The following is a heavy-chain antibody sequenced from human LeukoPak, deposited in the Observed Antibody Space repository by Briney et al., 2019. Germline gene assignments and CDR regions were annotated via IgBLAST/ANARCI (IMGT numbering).Heavy chain of an antibody. Sequence: SSETLSLTCAVYGGSFSGYYWSWIRQPPGKGLEWIGEINHSGSTNYNPSLKSRVTISVDTSKNQFSLKLSSVTAADTAVYYCARSAHRGAAFDYWGQGTLVTVSS. V-gene: IGHV4-34*01. D-gene: IGHD1-26*01. CDR1: GGSFSGYY. CDR3: ARSAHRGAAFDY. CDR2: INHSGST. J-gene: IGHJ4*02.